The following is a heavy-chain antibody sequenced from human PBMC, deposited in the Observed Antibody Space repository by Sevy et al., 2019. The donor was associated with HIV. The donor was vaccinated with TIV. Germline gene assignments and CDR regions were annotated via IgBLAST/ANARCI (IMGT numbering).Heavy chain of an antibody. CDR1: GFTFSDYY. CDR2: ISSSGSTI. V-gene: IGHV3-11*01. D-gene: IGHD3-10*01. CDR3: ARDSGYYYYYGMDV. J-gene: IGHJ6*02. Sequence: GGSLRLSCAASGFTFSDYYMSWIRQAPGKGLEWVSYISSSGSTIYYADSVKGRFTISRDNAKNSRYLQMNSLRAEDTAVYYCARDSGYYYYYGMDVWGQGTTVTVSS.